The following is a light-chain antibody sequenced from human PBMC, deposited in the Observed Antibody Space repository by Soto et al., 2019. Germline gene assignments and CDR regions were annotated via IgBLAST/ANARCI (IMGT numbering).Light chain of an antibody. CDR2: DAS. Sequence: EIVLTQSPATLSLSPGERATLSCRASQSISSYLAWYQQKPDQAPRLLIYDASNRATGIPARFSGSGSGTGFTLTISSLEPEDSAVYYCQQRSTWPFTFGPGTKVDIK. J-gene: IGKJ3*01. V-gene: IGKV3-11*01. CDR1: QSISSY. CDR3: QQRSTWPFT.